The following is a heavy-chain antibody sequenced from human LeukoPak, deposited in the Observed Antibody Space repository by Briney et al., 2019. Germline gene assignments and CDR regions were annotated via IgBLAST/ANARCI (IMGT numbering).Heavy chain of an antibody. Sequence: PSETLSLTCAVYGGSFSGYYWSWIRQPPGKGLEWIGEINHSGSTNYNPSLKSRVTISVDTSKNQFSLKLSSVTAADTAVYYCARHSYSSSWGGDYWGQGTLVTVSS. CDR1: GGSFSGYY. CDR2: INHSGST. D-gene: IGHD6-13*01. V-gene: IGHV4-34*01. J-gene: IGHJ4*02. CDR3: ARHSYSSSWGGDY.